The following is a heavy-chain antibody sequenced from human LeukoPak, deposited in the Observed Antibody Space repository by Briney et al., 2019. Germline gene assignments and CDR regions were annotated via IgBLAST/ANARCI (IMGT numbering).Heavy chain of an antibody. J-gene: IGHJ4*02. Sequence: ASVKVSCKAAGYTFTNYGINWVRQAPGQGLEWVAWISAYNGSTNYAQIFKGRVTVTTDTYTIPGYMELWKLRSYDTGVYLSARSPSGTYYRYFDYWGQGTLVTVSS. CDR1: GYTFTNYG. V-gene: IGHV1-18*01. CDR2: ISAYNGST. CDR3: ARSPSGTYYRYFDY. D-gene: IGHD1-26*01.